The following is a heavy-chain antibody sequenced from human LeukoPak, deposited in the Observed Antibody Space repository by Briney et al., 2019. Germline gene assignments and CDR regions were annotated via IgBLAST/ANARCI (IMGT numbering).Heavy chain of an antibody. V-gene: IGHV3-48*03. J-gene: IGHJ3*02. Sequence: GGTLRLSCAASGFIFSGYEMNWVRQAPGKGLEWVSYISISGTTIYNADSEGRFTISRDNAKNSLYLQMNSLRAEDTAVYYCARGGSSGYNYNAFDIWGRGTMVTVSS. CDR3: ARGGSSGYNYNAFDI. D-gene: IGHD3-22*01. CDR2: ISISGTTI. CDR1: GFIFSGYE.